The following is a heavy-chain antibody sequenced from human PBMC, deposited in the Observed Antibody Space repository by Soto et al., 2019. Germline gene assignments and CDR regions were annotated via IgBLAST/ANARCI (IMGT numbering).Heavy chain of an antibody. J-gene: IGHJ5*02. CDR1: GYIFTGYY. CDR3: ARGDFDSSANYYAGWFDP. V-gene: IGHV1-2*02. D-gene: IGHD3-22*01. CDR2: INPNSGGT. Sequence: QVQLVQSGAEVKKPGALVKVSCKASGYIFTGYYMHWLRQAPGQGLVWMGWINPNSGGTKYAQKFQGRVTMTNDTSINTAYMELSGLISDDTAVYYCARGDFDSSANYYAGWFDPWGQGTLVTVSS.